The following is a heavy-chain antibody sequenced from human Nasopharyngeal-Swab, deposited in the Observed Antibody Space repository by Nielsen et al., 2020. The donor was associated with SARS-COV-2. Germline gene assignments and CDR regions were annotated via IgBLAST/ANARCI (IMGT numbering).Heavy chain of an antibody. Sequence: GGSLRLSCAASGFTFILYFIIFFLPSPAYGLDWVANIKQDGSEKYYVDSVKGRFTISRDNAKNSLYLQMNSLRAEDTAVYYCARAIIGYSDAFDIWGQGTMVTVSS. J-gene: IGHJ3*02. D-gene: IGHD3-22*01. V-gene: IGHV3-7*01. CDR1: GFTFILYF. CDR2: IKQDGSEK. CDR3: ARAIIGYSDAFDI.